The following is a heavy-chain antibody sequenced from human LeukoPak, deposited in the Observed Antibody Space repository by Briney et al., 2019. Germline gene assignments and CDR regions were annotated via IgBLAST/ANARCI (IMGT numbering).Heavy chain of an antibody. CDR2: ISGSNNTV. Sequence: GGSLRLSCAVSGFTFSSYTMNWVRQAPGKGLEWVSYISGSNNTVYYADSVKGRFTISRDNAKNSLYLQMNSLRAEDTAVYYCAREGFSFDYWGQGTLVTVSS. D-gene: IGHD3-3*01. V-gene: IGHV3-48*01. CDR1: GFTFSSYT. CDR3: AREGFSFDY. J-gene: IGHJ4*02.